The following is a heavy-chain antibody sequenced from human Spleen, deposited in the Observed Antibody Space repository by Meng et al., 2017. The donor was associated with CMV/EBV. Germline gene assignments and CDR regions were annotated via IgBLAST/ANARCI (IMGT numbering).Heavy chain of an antibody. V-gene: IGHV3-9*01. CDR2: ISWNSGSI. D-gene: IGHD5-18*01. Sequence: GGSLRLSCAASGFTFDDYAMHWVRQAPGKGLEWVSGISWNSGSIGYADSVKGRFTISRDNAKNSLYLQMNSLRAEDTALYYCARDTVDTAMGSPGRNWGQGTLVTVSS. CDR3: ARDTVDTAMGSPGRN. J-gene: IGHJ4*02. CDR1: GFTFDDYA.